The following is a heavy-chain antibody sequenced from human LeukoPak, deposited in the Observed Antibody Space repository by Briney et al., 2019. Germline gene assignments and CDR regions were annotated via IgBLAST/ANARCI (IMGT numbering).Heavy chain of an antibody. D-gene: IGHD6-13*01. CDR1: GFTFSSYA. Sequence: PGGSLRLSCAASGFTFSSYAMSWVRQAPGKGLEWVSVIYSGGSTYYADSVKGRFTISRDNSKNTLYLQMNSLRAEDTAVYYCAREGMVAAAAWGQGTLVTVSS. J-gene: IGHJ5*02. V-gene: IGHV3-66*01. CDR2: IYSGGST. CDR3: AREGMVAAAA.